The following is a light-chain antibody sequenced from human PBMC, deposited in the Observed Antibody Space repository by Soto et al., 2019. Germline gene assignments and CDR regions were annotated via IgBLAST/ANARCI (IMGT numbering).Light chain of an antibody. V-gene: IGLV4-60*02. CDR3: ETWDINTHVV. J-gene: IGLJ2*01. CDR1: SGHTTYI. CDR2: LETSGSY. Sequence: QSVLTQSSSASASLGSSVTLTCTLSSGHTTYIIAWHQQQPGQAPRYLMKLETSGSYNKGSVVPHRFSGSSSGADRYLTSSNLQVEDEADYYCETWDINTHVVFGGGTKLTVL.